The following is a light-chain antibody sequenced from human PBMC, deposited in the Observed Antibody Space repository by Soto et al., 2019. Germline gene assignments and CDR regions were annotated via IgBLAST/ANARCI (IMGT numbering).Light chain of an antibody. CDR3: AAWDSSRSAGV. CDR2: DND. J-gene: IGLJ3*02. CDR1: RSNIGDNY. V-gene: IGLV1-51*01. Sequence: QSVLTQPPSVSAAPGQKVTVSCSGSRSNIGDNYVSWYQHLPGTAPKLLIYDNDKRPSGIPARFSASKSGTSATLGITGPQTLDEADYYCAAWDSSRSAGVFGGGTKLTVL.